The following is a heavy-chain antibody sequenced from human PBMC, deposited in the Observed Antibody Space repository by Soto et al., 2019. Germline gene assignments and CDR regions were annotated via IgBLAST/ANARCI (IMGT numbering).Heavy chain of an antibody. D-gene: IGHD3-10*01. CDR1: GASISSGIHY. CDR3: ARTGYYGSATYDY. J-gene: IGHJ4*01. Sequence: QLQLQESGPGLVKPSETLSLTCAVSGASISSGIHYWGWLRQLPGTGLEWIGSFYHGGSTYYNPSLQSRVIISVDTSKNEFSLKVNSVTAADTAVYYCARTGYYGSATYDYWGQEGWSPSPQ. V-gene: IGHV4-39*01. CDR2: FYHGGST.